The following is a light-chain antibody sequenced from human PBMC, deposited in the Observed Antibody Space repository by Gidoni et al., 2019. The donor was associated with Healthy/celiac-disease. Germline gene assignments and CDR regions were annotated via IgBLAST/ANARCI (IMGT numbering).Light chain of an antibody. J-gene: IGKJ5*01. Sequence: IQLTQSPSSLSASVGDRVTITCRASQGISSYLAWYQQKPGKAPKLLIYAASTLQSGVPSRFSGSGSGTDFTLTTSSLQPEDFATYYCQQLNSYPLAFGQXTRLEIK. CDR2: AAS. CDR3: QQLNSYPLA. CDR1: QGISSY. V-gene: IGKV1-9*01.